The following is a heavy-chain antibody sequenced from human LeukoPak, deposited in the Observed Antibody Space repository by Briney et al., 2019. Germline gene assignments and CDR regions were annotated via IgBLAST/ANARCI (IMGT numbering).Heavy chain of an antibody. Sequence: GGSLRLSCAASGFTFSSYAMSWVRQAPGKGLEWASAISGSGGSTYYADSLKGRFTISRDNSKNTLYLQMNSLRAEDTAVYYCAKEGTYYYDSGSYPDYWGQGTRVTVSS. CDR1: GFTFSSYA. V-gene: IGHV3-23*01. D-gene: IGHD3-10*01. CDR2: ISGSGGST. J-gene: IGHJ4*02. CDR3: AKEGTYYYDSGSYPDY.